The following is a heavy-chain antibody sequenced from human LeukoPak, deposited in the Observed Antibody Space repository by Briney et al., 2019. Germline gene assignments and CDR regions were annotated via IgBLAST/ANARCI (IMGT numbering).Heavy chain of an antibody. V-gene: IGHV3-21*04. J-gene: IGHJ4*02. CDR1: GFTFSSYE. CDR2: ISSSSSYI. CDR3: AKPYGSGSCKFDY. Sequence: GGSLRLSCAASGFTFSSYEMNWVRQAPGKGLEWVSSISSSSSYIYYADSVKGRFTISRDNAKNSLYLQMNSLRAEDTAVYYCAKPYGSGSCKFDYWGQGTLVTVSS. D-gene: IGHD3-10*01.